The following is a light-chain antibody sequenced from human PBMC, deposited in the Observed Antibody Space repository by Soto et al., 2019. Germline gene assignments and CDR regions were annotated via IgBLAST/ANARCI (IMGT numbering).Light chain of an antibody. J-gene: IGKJ1*01. CDR1: QGIRSA. CDR2: AAS. Sequence: QMTQSPSTLSASVGDRVTITCLASQGIRSALGWYQQKPGKVPKLLIYAASTLQSGVPSRFSGSGFGTDFTLTINSLQPEDFATYYCLLDYAYFWAFGQGTKVDI. V-gene: IGKV1-6*01. CDR3: LLDYAYFWA.